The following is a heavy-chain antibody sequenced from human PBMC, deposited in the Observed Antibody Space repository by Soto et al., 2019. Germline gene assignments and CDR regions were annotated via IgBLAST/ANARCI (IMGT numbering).Heavy chain of an antibody. Sequence: PSATLSLTCTVSGDSINNYYGSWIRQPPGKALEWIGYIYYIGSTNYNPSLKSRVTISVDTSKNQFSLKLNSVTTADTAVYYCARGREWLSIYFDYWGQGTPVTVSS. CDR2: IYYIGST. CDR3: ARGREWLSIYFDY. V-gene: IGHV4-59*01. J-gene: IGHJ4*02. CDR1: GDSINNYY. D-gene: IGHD3-3*01.